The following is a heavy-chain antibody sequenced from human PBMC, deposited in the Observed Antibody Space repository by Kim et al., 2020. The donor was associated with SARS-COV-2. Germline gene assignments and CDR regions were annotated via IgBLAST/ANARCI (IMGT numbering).Heavy chain of an antibody. Sequence: GGSLRLSCAASGFTFSSYAMHWVRQAPGKGLEWVAVISYDGSNKYYADSLKGRFAISRDNSKNTLYPQMNSLRAEDTAVYFCARPYSGSYYSWFDPWGQGTLVTVSS. CDR3: ARPYSGSYYSWFDP. J-gene: IGHJ5*02. CDR1: GFTFSSYA. CDR2: ISYDGSNK. V-gene: IGHV3-30*09. D-gene: IGHD1-26*01.